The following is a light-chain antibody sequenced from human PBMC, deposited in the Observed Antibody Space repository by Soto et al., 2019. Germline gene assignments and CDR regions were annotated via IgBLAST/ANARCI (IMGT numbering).Light chain of an antibody. CDR3: QQYNTYPWT. CDR2: DAS. CDR1: QSISSW. V-gene: IGKV1-5*01. Sequence: DIQMTQSPATLSASVGDRVTITCRASQSISSWLAWYQQKPGKVPKLLIDDASSLESGVTSRFSGSGSGTEFPLTISSLQPDDFATYYCQQYNTYPWTFGQGTKVEIK. J-gene: IGKJ1*01.